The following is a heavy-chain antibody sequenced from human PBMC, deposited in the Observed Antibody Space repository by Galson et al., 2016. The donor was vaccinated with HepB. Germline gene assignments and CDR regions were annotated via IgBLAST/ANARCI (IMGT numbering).Heavy chain of an antibody. CDR1: GRSISSGYY. J-gene: IGHJ4*02. D-gene: IGHD6-13*01. CDR2: IHHTGNT. Sequence: SETLSLTCFASGRSISSGYYWDWIRQPPGKGLEWIGSIHHTGNTYYNPSLKSRVTISVDTSRNQFSLRLSFVTAADTALYYCAKIRGSSWRGGFDSWGQGTLVAVSS. V-gene: IGHV4-38-2*01. CDR3: AKIRGSSWRGGFDS.